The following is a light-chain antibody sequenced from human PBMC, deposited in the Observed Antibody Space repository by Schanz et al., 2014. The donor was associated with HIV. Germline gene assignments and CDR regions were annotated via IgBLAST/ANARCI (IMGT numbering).Light chain of an antibody. CDR3: ATWDDSLDGWV. Sequence: QSVLTQPPSASGTPGQRVTISCSGSSSNFRSNAVNWYQQLPGTVPKLVIYNTFHRPSGVPDRFSGSQSGTSASLAISGLQSEDEADFYCATWDDSLDGWVFGGGTKLTVL. J-gene: IGLJ3*02. V-gene: IGLV1-44*01. CDR2: NTF. CDR1: SSNFRSNA.